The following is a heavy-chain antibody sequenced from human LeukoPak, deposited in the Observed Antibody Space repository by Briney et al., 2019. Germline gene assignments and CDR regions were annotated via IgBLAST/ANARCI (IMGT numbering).Heavy chain of an antibody. J-gene: IGHJ5*02. CDR2: IIPILGIA. CDR1: GATFSSYT. V-gene: IGHV1-69*02. CDR3: ARGMACGGDCYMVDDWFDP. D-gene: IGHD2-21*02. Sequence: RASVKVSCKASGATFSSYTISWVRQAPGQGLEWMGRIIPILGIANYAQKFQGRVTITADKSTSTAYMELSSLRSEDTAVYYCARGMACGGDCYMVDDWFDPWGQGTLVTVSS.